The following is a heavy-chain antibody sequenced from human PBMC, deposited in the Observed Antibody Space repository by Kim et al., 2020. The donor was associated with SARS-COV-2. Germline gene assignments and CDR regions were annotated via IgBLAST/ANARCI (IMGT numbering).Heavy chain of an antibody. V-gene: IGHV3-21*01. CDR2: ISSSSSYI. D-gene: IGHD6-6*01. CDR3: ARGHSSSSADRGI. J-gene: IGHJ4*02. CDR1: GFTFSSYS. Sequence: GGSLRLSCAASGFTFSSYSMNWVRQAPGKGLEWVSSISSSSSYIYYADSVKGRFTISRDNAKNSLYLQMNSLRAEDTAVYYCARGHSSSSADRGIWGQGTLVTVSS.